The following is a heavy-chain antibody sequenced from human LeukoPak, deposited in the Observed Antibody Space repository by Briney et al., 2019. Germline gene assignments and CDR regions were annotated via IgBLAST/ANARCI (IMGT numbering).Heavy chain of an antibody. Sequence: GGSLRLSCTASGFTFDDHGMSWVRQAPGKGLEWVSAINWNGGSTGYADSVKGRFTISRDNARNSLYLQMNSLRAEDTAVYYCARDGRRSGYDYGYWGQGTLVTVSS. CDR1: GFTFDDHG. V-gene: IGHV3-20*04. D-gene: IGHD5-12*01. CDR3: ARDGRRSGYDYGY. CDR2: INWNGGST. J-gene: IGHJ4*02.